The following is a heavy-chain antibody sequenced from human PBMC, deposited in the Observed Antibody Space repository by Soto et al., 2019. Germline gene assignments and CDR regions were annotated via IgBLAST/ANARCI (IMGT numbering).Heavy chain of an antibody. CDR2: ISGSGGSP. Sequence: PGASLRLSCAASGFTFRSYAMSWVRQAPGEGLEWVSAISGSGGSPYYADSVKGRFTISRDNSKNTLYLQMNSLTAEDTAVYYCAKGTMLRGPVWFEPWGQGTLVTVSS. J-gene: IGHJ5*02. D-gene: IGHD3-10*01. V-gene: IGHV3-23*01. CDR1: GFTFRSYA. CDR3: AKGTMLRGPVWFEP.